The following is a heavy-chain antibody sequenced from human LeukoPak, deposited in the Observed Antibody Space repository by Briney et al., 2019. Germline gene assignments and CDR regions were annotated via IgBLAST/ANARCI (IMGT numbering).Heavy chain of an antibody. CDR1: GGSISSSSYY. Sequence: SETLSLTCTVSGGSISSSSYYWGSIRQPPGKGLEWIGSIYYSGSTYYNPSLKSRVTISVDTSKNQFSLKLSSVTAADTAVYYCARHRSKYQLLLVWFDPWGQGTLVTVSS. CDR3: ARHRSKYQLLLVWFDP. V-gene: IGHV4-39*01. D-gene: IGHD2-2*01. CDR2: IYYSGST. J-gene: IGHJ5*02.